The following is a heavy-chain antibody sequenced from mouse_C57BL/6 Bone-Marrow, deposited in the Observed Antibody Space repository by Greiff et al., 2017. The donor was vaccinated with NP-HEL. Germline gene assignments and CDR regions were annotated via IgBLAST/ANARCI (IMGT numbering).Heavy chain of an antibody. CDR3: ARSGKITTGLAKGFAY. D-gene: IGHD1-1*01. CDR1: GYTFTSYW. V-gene: IGHV1-55*01. CDR2: IYPGSGST. Sequence: QVQLQQSGAELVKPGASVKMSCKASGYTFTSYWITWVKQRPGQGLEWIGDIYPGSGSTNYNEKFKSKATLTVDTSSSTAYMQLSSLTSEDSAVYYCARSGKITTGLAKGFAYWGQGTLVTVSA. J-gene: IGHJ3*01.